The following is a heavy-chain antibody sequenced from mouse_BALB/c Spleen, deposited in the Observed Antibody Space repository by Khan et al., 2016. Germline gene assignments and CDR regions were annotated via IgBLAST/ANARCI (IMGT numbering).Heavy chain of an antibody. CDR1: GFNIKDTY. Sequence: EVQLQESGAELVKPGASVKLSCTASGFNIKDTYMHWVKQRPEQGMEWIGRIDPANGNTKYDPKFQGKATITADTSSNTDYLQLSRLTSETTAVYYCARPSRNDYYAMDYWGQGTSVTVSA. J-gene: IGHJ4*01. CDR3: ARPSRNDYYAMDY. D-gene: IGHD2-12*01. V-gene: IGHV14-3*02. CDR2: IDPANGNT.